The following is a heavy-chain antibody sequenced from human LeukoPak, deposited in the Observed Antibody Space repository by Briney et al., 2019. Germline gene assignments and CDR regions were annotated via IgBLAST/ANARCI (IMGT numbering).Heavy chain of an antibody. V-gene: IGHV3-23*01. Sequence: PGGSLRLSCAASGFTFSSYAMSWVRQAPGKGLEWVSAISGSGGSTYYADSVKGRFTISRDNSKNTLYLQMNSLRAEDTAVYYCAKATYYYDSSGYSKGAFDIWGQGTMVTVSS. CDR1: GFTFSSYA. CDR3: AKATYYYDSSGYSKGAFDI. D-gene: IGHD3-22*01. J-gene: IGHJ3*02. CDR2: ISGSGGST.